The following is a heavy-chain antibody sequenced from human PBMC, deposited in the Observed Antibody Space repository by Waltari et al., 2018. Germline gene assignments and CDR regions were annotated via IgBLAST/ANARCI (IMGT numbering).Heavy chain of an antibody. CDR2: LYYGGS. J-gene: IGHJ4*02. CDR1: GAPISSKSYY. D-gene: IGHD3-9*01. V-gene: IGHV4-39*02. Sequence: QLQLQESGPGLVKPSATPSLSCTVAGAPISSKSYYWGWIRQPPGKGLEWIGSLYYGGSNYNPSLQSRVTISADTSKNRLSLKLTSVTATDTAVYYCARRPYDILTGGFDSWGQGTLVTVSS. CDR3: ARRPYDILTGGFDS.